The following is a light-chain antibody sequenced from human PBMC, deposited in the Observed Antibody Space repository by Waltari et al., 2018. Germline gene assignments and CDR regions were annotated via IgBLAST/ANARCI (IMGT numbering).Light chain of an antibody. CDR2: AAS. V-gene: IGKV1-8*01. CDR3: QQYYDYPRT. CDR1: QGIGSY. J-gene: IGKJ1*01. Sequence: AIRITQSPSSLSASTGDRVTISCRASQGIGSYLAWYQQKPGRAPNLLIYAASTLQSGVPSRFSGGGSGTDFTLTITCLQSEDFVTYYCQQYYDYPRTFGQGTKVEIK.